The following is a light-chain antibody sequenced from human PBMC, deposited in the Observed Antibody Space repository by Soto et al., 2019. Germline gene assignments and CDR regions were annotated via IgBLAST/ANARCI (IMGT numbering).Light chain of an antibody. CDR2: AAS. J-gene: IGKJ1*01. CDR3: QQLNNYPRT. V-gene: IGKV1-5*01. CDR1: QSIGRW. Sequence: DIQVTQSPSTLSASVGDRVTITCRASQSIGRWLAWYQQKPGRAPNILIYAASTLQSGVPSRFSGSGSGTVFTLTISSLQPEDFATYYCQQLNNYPRTFGQGTKVDIK.